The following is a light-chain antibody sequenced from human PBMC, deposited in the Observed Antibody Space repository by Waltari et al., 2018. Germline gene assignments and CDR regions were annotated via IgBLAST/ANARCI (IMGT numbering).Light chain of an antibody. CDR3: QSYDTNNQV. J-gene: IGLJ2*01. V-gene: IGLV6-57*03. Sequence: NFMLTQPHSVSESPGETVTISCTRSSGTIASNFVQWYQLRPGTAPTTVIYEDDQRPSGVPDRFSGSIDSSSNSASLTISGLKTEDEADYYCQSYDTNNQVFGGGTKLTVL. CDR1: SGTIASNF. CDR2: EDD.